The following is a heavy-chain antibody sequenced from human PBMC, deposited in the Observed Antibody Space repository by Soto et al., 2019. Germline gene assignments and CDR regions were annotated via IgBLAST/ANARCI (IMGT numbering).Heavy chain of an antibody. CDR3: ARSQLYYHSSGNPDY. J-gene: IGHJ4*02. V-gene: IGHV3-11*01. CDR1: GFTISDYY. Sequence: GGSLRLSCAASGFTISDYYMSWIRQAPGKGLEWVSYISSSGSTIYYADSVKGRFTISRDNAKNSLYPQMNSLRAEDTAVYYCARSQLYYHSSGNPDYWRQGTLVTVS. CDR2: ISSSGSTI. D-gene: IGHD3-22*01.